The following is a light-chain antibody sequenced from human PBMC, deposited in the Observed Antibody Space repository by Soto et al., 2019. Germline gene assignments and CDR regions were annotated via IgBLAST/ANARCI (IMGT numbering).Light chain of an antibody. Sequence: EVGLTQSPGTLSLSPGEGATLSCRASQTFGSSHLAWYQQKPGQAPRLLIYDASSRATDIPDRFSGSGSGTDFTLTISRLEPDDFAVYYCQQYGGSPRTFGQGTKVDIK. J-gene: IGKJ1*01. V-gene: IGKV3-20*01. CDR1: QTFGSSH. CDR2: DAS. CDR3: QQYGGSPRT.